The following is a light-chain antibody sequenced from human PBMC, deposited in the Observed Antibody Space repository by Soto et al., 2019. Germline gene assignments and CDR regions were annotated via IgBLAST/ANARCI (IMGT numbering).Light chain of an antibody. CDR1: SSNIGNNY. V-gene: IGLV1-51*01. Sequence: QSVLTQPPSVSAAPGQTVTISCSGSSSNIGNNYVSWYQQLPGTAPKLLIYDNNKRPSGIPDRFSGSKSGTSATLGITGRQTGDEADYYCGTWDSSLSAGVFGGGTKLTVL. J-gene: IGLJ2*01. CDR3: GTWDSSLSAGV. CDR2: DNN.